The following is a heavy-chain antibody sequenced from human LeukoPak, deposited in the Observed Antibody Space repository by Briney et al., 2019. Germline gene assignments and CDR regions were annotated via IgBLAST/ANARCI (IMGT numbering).Heavy chain of an antibody. J-gene: IGHJ6*02. CDR2: IDYSGST. Sequence: TSGTLSLTCTVSGGSISSGGYYWSWIRQLPGKGLEWIGYIDYSGSTYYNPSLKSRVTISVDTSKNQFSLKLSSVTAADTAVYYCARHLRHDYGDRYYYYYGMDVWGQGTTVTVSS. CDR1: GGSISSGGYY. CDR3: ARHLRHDYGDRYYYYYGMDV. D-gene: IGHD4-17*01. V-gene: IGHV4-39*01.